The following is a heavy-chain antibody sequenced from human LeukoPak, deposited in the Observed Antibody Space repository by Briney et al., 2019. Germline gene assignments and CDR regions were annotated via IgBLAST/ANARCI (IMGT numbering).Heavy chain of an antibody. CDR1: GFTFSRYA. J-gene: IGHJ3*02. D-gene: IGHD6-13*01. CDR3: ARLLQLADAFDI. V-gene: IGHV3-30-3*01. Sequence: GVLRLSCAASGFTFSRYAMHWVRQAPGKGLEWVAVISYDGSNKYYADSVKGRFTISRDNSKNTLYLQMNSLRAEDTAVYYCARLLQLADAFDIWGQGTMVTVSS. CDR2: ISYDGSNK.